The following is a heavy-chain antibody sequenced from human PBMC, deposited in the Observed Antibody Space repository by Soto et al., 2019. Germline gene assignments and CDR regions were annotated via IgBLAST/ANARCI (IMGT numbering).Heavy chain of an antibody. CDR2: TIPIFGTA. CDR1: GGTFSSYA. V-gene: IGHV1-69*13. CDR3: ARGRSTQNFWSGYYSYYYYGMDV. Sequence: GASVKVSCKASGGTFSSYAISWVRQDHGQGLEWMGGTIPIFGTANYAQKFQGRVTITADESTSTAYMELSSLRSEDTAVYYCARGRSTQNFWSGYYSYYYYGMDVWGQGTTVTVSS. D-gene: IGHD3-3*01. J-gene: IGHJ6*02.